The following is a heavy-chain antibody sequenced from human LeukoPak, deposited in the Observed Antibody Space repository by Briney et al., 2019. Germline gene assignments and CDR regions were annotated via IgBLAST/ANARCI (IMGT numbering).Heavy chain of an antibody. CDR2: ISYDGSDK. CDR1: GFTFTNFD. D-gene: IGHD1-26*01. J-gene: IGHJ4*02. CDR3: AREIESGSYFDY. Sequence: PSGGSLRLSCATAGFTFTNFDMNWVRQAPGKGLEWVAVISYDGSDKYYADSVKGRFTISRDPSKNAVSLQMNSLRAEDTAVYYCAREIESGSYFDYWGQGTLVTVSS. V-gene: IGHV3-30-3*01.